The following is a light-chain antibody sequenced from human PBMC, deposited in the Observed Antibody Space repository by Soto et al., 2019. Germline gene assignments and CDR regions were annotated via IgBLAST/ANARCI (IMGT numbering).Light chain of an antibody. J-gene: IGKJ4*01. V-gene: IGKV1-12*01. CDR2: SAS. Sequence: DIQVTQSPSSVSASVGDRVTITCRTSQDVSSWLAWYQQKPGKAPELLIYSASTLQTGLPSRFSGSGSGKYFTLISSSLQPEDFATYYCQPANSFPLTFGGGTKVEIK. CDR3: QPANSFPLT. CDR1: QDVSSW.